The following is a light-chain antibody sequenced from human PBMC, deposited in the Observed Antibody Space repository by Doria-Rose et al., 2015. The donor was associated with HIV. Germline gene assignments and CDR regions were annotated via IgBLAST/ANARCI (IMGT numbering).Light chain of an antibody. Sequence: EIVLTQAPGTLSLSPGERATLSCRAGQSLSSTYLAWHQQQPGHAPSLLIYDGSTRATGIPDRFSASGSGTDFTRTINRLEPEDFALYYCHQYGTSWTFGQGTKVEI. CDR1: QSLSSTY. CDR2: DGS. CDR3: HQYGTSWT. J-gene: IGKJ1*01. V-gene: IGKV3-20*01.